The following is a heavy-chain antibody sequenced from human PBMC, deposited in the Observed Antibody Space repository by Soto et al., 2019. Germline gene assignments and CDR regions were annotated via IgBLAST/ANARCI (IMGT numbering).Heavy chain of an antibody. J-gene: IGHJ6*02. CDR1: RYAMPADY. CDR2: LTPDSGAT. D-gene: IGHD1-26*01. Sequence: AGLHVSCKVCRYAMPADYMHWVRQAPGQGLEWIGWLTPDSGATNYAQKFQGRVTMTRDTSITTAYMELSRLRSDDTAVYYCARGGSYYYGMDGWGQGTKVTFSS. CDR3: ARGGSYYYGMDG. V-gene: IGHV1-2*02.